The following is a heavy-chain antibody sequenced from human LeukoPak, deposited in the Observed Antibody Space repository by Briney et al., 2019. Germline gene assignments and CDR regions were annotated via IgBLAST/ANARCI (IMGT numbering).Heavy chain of an antibody. CDR1: GFTFSSYW. D-gene: IGHD3-3*01. CDR3: AKDLIDFWSGPGEGYFDY. CDR2: IKQDGSEK. V-gene: IGHV3-7*01. J-gene: IGHJ4*02. Sequence: PGGSLRLSCAASGFTFSSYWMSWVRQAPGKGLEWVANIKQDGSEKYYVDSVKGRFTISRDNAKNSLYLQMNSLRAEDTAVYYCAKDLIDFWSGPGEGYFDYWGQGTLVTVSS.